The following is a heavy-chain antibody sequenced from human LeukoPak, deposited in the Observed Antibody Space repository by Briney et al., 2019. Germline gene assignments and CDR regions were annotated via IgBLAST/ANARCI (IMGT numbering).Heavy chain of an antibody. CDR1: GFSLSSFQ. CDR3: ARDGTTNRYNWFDS. V-gene: IGHV3-48*03. Sequence: GGSLRLSCAASGFSLSSFQMNWVRQAPGKGLEWISYISDSGTTEYYADSVKGRFTISRDNAKNSLYLQMNSLTGEDTALYYCARDGTTNRYNWFDSWDQGTLVTVSS. J-gene: IGHJ5*01. D-gene: IGHD2-8*01. CDR2: ISDSGTTE.